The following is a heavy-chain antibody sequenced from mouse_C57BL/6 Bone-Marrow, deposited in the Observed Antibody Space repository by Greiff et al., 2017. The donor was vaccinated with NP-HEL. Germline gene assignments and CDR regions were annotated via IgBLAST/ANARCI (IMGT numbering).Heavy chain of an antibody. Sequence: EVMLVESGGGLVKPGGSLKLSCAASGFTFSSYAMSWVRQTPEKRLEWVATISDGGSYTYYPDNVKGRFTISRDNAKNNLYLQMSHRKSEDTAMYYCARDGGFAYWGQGTLVTVSA. CDR1: GFTFSSYA. CDR3: ARDGGFAY. J-gene: IGHJ3*01. V-gene: IGHV5-4*01. CDR2: ISDGGSYT.